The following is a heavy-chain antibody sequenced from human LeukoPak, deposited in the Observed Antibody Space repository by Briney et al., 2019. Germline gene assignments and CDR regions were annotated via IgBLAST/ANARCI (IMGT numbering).Heavy chain of an antibody. V-gene: IGHV3-48*01. D-gene: IGHD7-27*01. CDR2: ISSGSSNI. Sequence: GGSLRLSCAASGFTFSSYEMNWVRQAPGKGLEWVSDISSGSSNIYYADFVKGRFTISRDNAKNSLYLQMNSLRAEDTAVYYCARVRDNWGIDNFDCWGQGTLVTVSS. J-gene: IGHJ4*02. CDR3: ARVRDNWGIDNFDC. CDR1: GFTFSSYE.